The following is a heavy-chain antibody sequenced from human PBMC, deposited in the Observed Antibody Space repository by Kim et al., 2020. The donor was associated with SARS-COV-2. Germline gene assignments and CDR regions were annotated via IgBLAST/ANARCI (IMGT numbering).Heavy chain of an antibody. CDR3: ARDFTYYVICGYDISWFDS. Sequence: SETLSLTCTVSGGSISSYSWSWIRQPPGKGLEWIGYIYYSGRTNYNPSLKSRVTISVDTSKNRFSLKLSSVTAADTAVYYCARDFTYYVICGYDISWFDS. CDR2: IYYSGRT. J-gene: IGHJ5*01. V-gene: IGHV4-59*13. CDR1: GGSISSYS. D-gene: IGHD3-22*01.